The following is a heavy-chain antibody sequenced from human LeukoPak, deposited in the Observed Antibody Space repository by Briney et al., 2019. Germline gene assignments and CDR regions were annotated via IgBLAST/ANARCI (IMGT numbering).Heavy chain of an antibody. CDR2: IIPIFGTA. J-gene: IGHJ5*02. CDR3: ARSLIPYYYGSGSYWFDP. CDR1: GGTFSSYA. Sequence: ASVKVSCKASGGTFSSYAISWVRQAPGQGLELMGRIIPIFGTANYAQKFQGRVTITTDESTSTAYMELSSLRSEDTAVYYCARSLIPYYYGSGSYWFDPWGQGTLVTVSS. D-gene: IGHD3-10*01. V-gene: IGHV1-69*05.